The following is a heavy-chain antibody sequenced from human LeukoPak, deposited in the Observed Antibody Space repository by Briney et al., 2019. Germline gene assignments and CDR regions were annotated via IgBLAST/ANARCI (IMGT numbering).Heavy chain of an antibody. J-gene: IGHJ6*02. D-gene: IGHD6-13*01. CDR3: ARIRGGAAAGTSPNYYYSYGMDV. Sequence: SENLSLNCIGAAFCINDYYWSRHRQPPGLGLEWIGIVSFGGSTAYNPSLKSRVRISGDTSKNQSSLKLSSVTATDTAVYYCARIRGGAAAGTSPNYYYSYGMDVWGQGTTVTVPS. V-gene: IGHV4-59*08. CDR2: VSFGGST. CDR1: AFCINDYY.